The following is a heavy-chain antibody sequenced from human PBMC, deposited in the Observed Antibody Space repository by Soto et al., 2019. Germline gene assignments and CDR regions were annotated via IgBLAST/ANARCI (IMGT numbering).Heavy chain of an antibody. CDR1: GGSIRSGDYY. V-gene: IGHV4-30-4*01. Sequence: QVQLQESGPGLVKPSQNLSLTCTVSGGSIRSGDYYWSRIRQPPGKGLEWIGYIYYSGSTYYNPSLNSRVTISVDTSKNQFSLTLSSVTAADTAVYYCARGGHYDFWSGYYNLWGQGTLVTVSS. CDR2: IYYSGST. J-gene: IGHJ4*02. CDR3: ARGGHYDFWSGYYNL. D-gene: IGHD3-3*01.